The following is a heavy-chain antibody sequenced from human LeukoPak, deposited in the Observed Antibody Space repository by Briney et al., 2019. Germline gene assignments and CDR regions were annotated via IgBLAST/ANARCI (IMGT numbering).Heavy chain of an antibody. D-gene: IGHD4-17*01. J-gene: IGHJ5*02. CDR2: ITSSSTYV. CDR3: ARDKDYGDGVWFDP. V-gene: IGHV3-21*01. Sequence: PGGSLRLSCEASGFTFSTYNMNWVRQAPGKRLEWVSSITSSSTYVFYADSVKGRFTISRDNAKNSLYLQINSLRAEDTAVYYCARDKDYGDGVWFDPWGQGTLVTVSS. CDR1: GFTFSTYN.